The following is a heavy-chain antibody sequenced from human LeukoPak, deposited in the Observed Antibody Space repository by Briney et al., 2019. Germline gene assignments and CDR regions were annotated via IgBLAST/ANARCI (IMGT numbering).Heavy chain of an antibody. CDR1: GYTFTGYY. CDR2: INPNSGGT. CDR3: ARSGFGYDSSGRNADY. D-gene: IGHD3-22*01. V-gene: IGHV1-2*02. J-gene: IGHJ4*02. Sequence: ASVKVSCKASGYTFTGYYMHWVRQAPGQGLEWMGWINPNSGGTNYAQKLQGRVTMATDTSTSTAYMELRSLRSDDTAVYYCARSGFGYDSSGRNADYRGQGTLVTVSS.